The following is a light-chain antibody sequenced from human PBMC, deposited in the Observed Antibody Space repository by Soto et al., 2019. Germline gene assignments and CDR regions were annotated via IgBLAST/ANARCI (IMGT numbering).Light chain of an antibody. CDR3: QESYSTLYT. J-gene: IGKJ2*01. CDR1: QNIRTY. V-gene: IGKV1-39*01. CDR2: AAT. Sequence: DIQLTQSPSSLSASVGDRLNITCRASQNIRTYLNWYQQKPGKAPTLLIYAATTLQSGVPSTFSGSASGTDFSLTTSRLQPGDVATYYCQESYSTLYTFGQGTKLEIK.